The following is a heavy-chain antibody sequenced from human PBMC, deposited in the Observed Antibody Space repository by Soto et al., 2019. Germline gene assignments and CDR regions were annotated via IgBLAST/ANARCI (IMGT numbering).Heavy chain of an antibody. V-gene: IGHV1-2*02. J-gene: IGHJ4*02. D-gene: IGHD3-3*01. CDR2: INPNSGGT. CDR3: ARGNGIDFWSGYYSI. Sequence: ASVKVSCKASGYTFTGYYMHWVRQAPGQGLEWMGWINPNSGGTNYAQKFQGRVTMTRDTSISTAYMELSRLRSDDTAVYYCARGNGIDFWSGYYSIWGQGTLVTVSS. CDR1: GYTFTGYY.